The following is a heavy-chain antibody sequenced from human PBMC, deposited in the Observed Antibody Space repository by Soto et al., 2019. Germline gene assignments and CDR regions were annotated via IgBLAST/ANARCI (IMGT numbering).Heavy chain of an antibody. V-gene: IGHV4-4*02. D-gene: IGHD1-7*01. Sequence: LSLPCAVSGGSFTSNNWWTWVRQPPGQGLEWIGEIYRTGSTNYNPSLKSRVTISLDKSENQFSLKVTSLTAADTAVYYCASRDPGTSVDYWGQGTLVTVSS. J-gene: IGHJ4*02. CDR2: IYRTGST. CDR3: ASRDPGTSVDY. CDR1: GGSFTSNNW.